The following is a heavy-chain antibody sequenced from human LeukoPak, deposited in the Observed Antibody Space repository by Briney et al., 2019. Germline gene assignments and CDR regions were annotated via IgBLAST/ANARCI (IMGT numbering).Heavy chain of an antibody. CDR2: ISSSSSTI. Sequence: PGGSLRLSCAASGFTFSSYSMSWVRQAPGKGLEWVSYISSSSSTIYYADSVKGRFTISRDNAKNSLYLQMNSLRAEDTAVYYCARTDEDSALDIWGQGTMVTVSS. CDR1: GFTFSSYS. D-gene: IGHD2-21*02. CDR3: ARTDEDSALDI. J-gene: IGHJ3*02. V-gene: IGHV3-48*01.